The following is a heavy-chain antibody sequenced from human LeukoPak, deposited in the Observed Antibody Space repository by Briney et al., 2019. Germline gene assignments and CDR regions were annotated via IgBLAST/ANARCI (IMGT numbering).Heavy chain of an antibody. CDR3: ARAHGSESYYSTFDY. CDR2: INSDGSST. J-gene: IGHJ4*02. V-gene: IGHV3-74*01. CDR1: GFTFSSYW. Sequence: PGGSLRLSCAASGFTFSSYWMHRVRQAPGKGLVWVSRINSDGSSTSYADSVKGRFTISRDNAKNTLSLQMNSLRADDTAVYYCARAHGSESYYSTFDYWGQGTLVTVSS. D-gene: IGHD3-10*01.